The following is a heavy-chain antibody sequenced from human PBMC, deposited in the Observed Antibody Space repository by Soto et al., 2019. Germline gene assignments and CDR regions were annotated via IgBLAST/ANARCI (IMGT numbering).Heavy chain of an antibody. Sequence: EVRLVESGGGLVQPGGSLRLSCVASGFSVSRFEMNWVRQAPGKGLEWVAYISGDNTIYYADSVEGRFTVAREGAQNSLFLQMTSLRVEDTAMYYCARSAWGSGGTPYLDDWGQGTLVTVSS. CDR1: GFSVSRFE. V-gene: IGHV3-48*03. D-gene: IGHD6-25*01. J-gene: IGHJ4*02. CDR3: ARSAWGSGGTPYLDD. CDR2: ISGDNTI.